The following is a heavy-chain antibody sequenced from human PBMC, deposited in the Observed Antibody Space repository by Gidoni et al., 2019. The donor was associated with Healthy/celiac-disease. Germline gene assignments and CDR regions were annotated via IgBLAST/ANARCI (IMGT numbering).Heavy chain of an antibody. CDR2: IIPIFGTA. D-gene: IGHD5-18*01. J-gene: IGHJ6*02. Sequence: QVQLVQSGAEVKKPGSSVKVSCKASGGTFSSYAISWVRQAPGQGLEWMGGIIPIFGTANYAQKFQGRVTITADESTSTAYMELSSLRSEDTAVYYCARDRGLDTAMGMGLYYYYGMDVWGQGTTVTVSS. CDR1: GGTFSSYA. V-gene: IGHV1-69*01. CDR3: ARDRGLDTAMGMGLYYYYGMDV.